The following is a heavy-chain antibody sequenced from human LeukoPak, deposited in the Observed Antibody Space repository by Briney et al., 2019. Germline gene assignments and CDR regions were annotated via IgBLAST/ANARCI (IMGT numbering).Heavy chain of an antibody. D-gene: IGHD3-9*01. CDR1: GFTLSSYA. CDR3: AKPYSGTILTGWFDP. V-gene: IGHV3-23*01. J-gene: IGHJ5*02. Sequence: PRGSLRLSCAASGFTLSSYAMTRVRQAPGDGLEWASIISGSGGSTSYADSVKGRFTISRDNSKNTLYLQMNSLRAEDTALYYCAKPYSGTILTGWFDPWGQGTLVTVSS. CDR2: ISGSGGST.